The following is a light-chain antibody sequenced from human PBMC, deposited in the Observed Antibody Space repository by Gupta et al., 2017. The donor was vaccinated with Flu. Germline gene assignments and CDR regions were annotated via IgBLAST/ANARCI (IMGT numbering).Light chain of an antibody. V-gene: IGKV3-20*01. Sequence: EIMLTHSPCTLSLSPGERATLSCRASQSVRRNFLAWFQQKPGQAPTLLIYGASTRANDVPDRFSGSGSGTEFTLTISRREPEDFAVYYCQHKGSSPRTFGQGPKVEIK. CDR2: GAS. CDR3: QHKGSSPRT. J-gene: IGKJ1*01. CDR1: QSVRRNF.